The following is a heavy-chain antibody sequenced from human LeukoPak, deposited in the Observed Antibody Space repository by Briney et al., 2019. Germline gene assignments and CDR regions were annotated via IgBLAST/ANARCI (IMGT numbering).Heavy chain of an antibody. CDR1: GGSFSGYY. V-gene: IGHV4-34*01. CDR2: INHSGST. D-gene: IGHD6-13*01. CDR3: ARAYSSSWQVA. J-gene: IGHJ5*02. Sequence: SETLSPTCAVYGGSFSGYYWSWIRQPPGKGLEWIGEINHSGSTNYNPSLKSRVTISVDTSKNQFSLKLSSVTAADTAVYYCARAYSSSWQVAWGQGTLVTVSS.